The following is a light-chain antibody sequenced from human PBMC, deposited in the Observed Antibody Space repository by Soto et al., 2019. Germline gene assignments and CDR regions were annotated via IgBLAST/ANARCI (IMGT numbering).Light chain of an antibody. CDR2: DVS. CDR3: SLYTSSSTLSVV. V-gene: IGLV2-14*01. J-gene: IGLJ2*01. Sequence: QSALTQPASVSGAPGQSITISCTCTSSDVGGYHYVSWYQQHPGNPPKLMIYDVSNRPSGLSNRCSGSKSGNTASRTISGLQAEDDADYYCSLYTSSSTLSVVFGGGTKLTVL. CDR1: SSDVGGYHY.